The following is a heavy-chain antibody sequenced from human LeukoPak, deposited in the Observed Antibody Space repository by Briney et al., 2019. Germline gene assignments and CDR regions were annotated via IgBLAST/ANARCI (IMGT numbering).Heavy chain of an antibody. CDR3: AAINIAQLPIRVY. D-gene: IGHD5-24*01. J-gene: IGHJ4*02. CDR1: GFSLINCD. V-gene: IGHV3-30*02. Sequence: HAGGSLRLSCAPSGFSLINCDMHWVRQAPGKGLEWVSFIRYDGSDKYYADSVKGRFTISRDNSKNTLYLQMNSLRVEDTAVYYCAAINIAQLPIRVYWGQGTLVTVSS. CDR2: IRYDGSDK.